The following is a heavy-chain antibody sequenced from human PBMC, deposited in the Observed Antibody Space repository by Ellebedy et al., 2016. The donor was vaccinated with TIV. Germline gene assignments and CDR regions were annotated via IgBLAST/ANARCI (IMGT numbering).Heavy chain of an antibody. CDR1: GYIFTGYF. Sequence: AASVKVSCKTSGYIFTGYFIHWLRQAPGQGLEWLGWIMPNNGGPEYAQKFQGRVTMTSDASISTAYMELSRLTSDDTAVYYCARDTGSYPNWIDPWGPGTLVTVSS. CDR3: ARDTGSYPNWIDP. CDR2: IMPNNGGP. J-gene: IGHJ5*02. V-gene: IGHV1-2*02. D-gene: IGHD3-10*01.